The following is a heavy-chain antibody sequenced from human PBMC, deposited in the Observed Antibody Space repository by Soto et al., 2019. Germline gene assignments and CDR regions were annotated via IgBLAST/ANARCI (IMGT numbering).Heavy chain of an antibody. CDR1: GYTFTSYY. J-gene: IGHJ4*02. CDR2: INPSGGST. V-gene: IGHV1-46*01. D-gene: IGHD1-26*01. Sequence: ASVKVSCKASGYTFTSYYMHWVRQAPGQGLEWMGIINPSGGSTSYAQKFQGRVTMTGDTSTSTVYMELSSLKSEDTAVYYCARDRVGATHELGCWGQGTLVTVSS. CDR3: ARDRVGATHELGC.